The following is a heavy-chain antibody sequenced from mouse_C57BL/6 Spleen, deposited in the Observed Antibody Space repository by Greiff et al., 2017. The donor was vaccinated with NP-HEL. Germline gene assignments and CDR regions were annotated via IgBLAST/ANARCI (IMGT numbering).Heavy chain of an antibody. Sequence: EVQLQQSGPELVKPGASVKIPCKASGYTFTDYNMDWVKQSHGKSLEWIGDINPNNGGTIYNQKFKGKATLTVDKSSSTAYMELRSLTSEDTAVYYCARAPLSDYYGSSYGDYWGQGTTLTVSS. D-gene: IGHD1-1*01. CDR3: ARAPLSDYYGSSYGDY. V-gene: IGHV1-18*01. CDR1: GYTFTDYN. J-gene: IGHJ2*01. CDR2: INPNNGGT.